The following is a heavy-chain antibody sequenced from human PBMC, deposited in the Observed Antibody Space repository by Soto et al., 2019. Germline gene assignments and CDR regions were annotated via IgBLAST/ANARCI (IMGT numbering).Heavy chain of an antibody. CDR1: GDSVSSNSAA. J-gene: IGHJ6*02. V-gene: IGHV6-1*01. CDR2: TYYRSKWYN. D-gene: IGHD6-19*01. Sequence: QSQTLSLTCAISGDSVSSNSAAWNWIRQSPSRGLEWLGRTYYRSKWYNDYAVSVKSRITINPDTSKNQFSLQLNSVTPEDTAVYYCAREYSSGWPQPSSYYYGMDVWGQGTTVTVSS. CDR3: AREYSSGWPQPSSYYYGMDV.